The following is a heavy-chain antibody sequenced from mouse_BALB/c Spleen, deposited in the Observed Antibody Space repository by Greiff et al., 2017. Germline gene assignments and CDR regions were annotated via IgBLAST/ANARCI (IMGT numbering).Heavy chain of an antibody. Sequence: VQLVESGPGLVAPSQCLSITCTVSGFSLTSYGVHWVRQPPGKGLEWLGVIWAGGSTNYNSAHMSRLSINTDNSKSQVFLKMNSLQTDDTAMYYCARDHDDGMDYWGQGTSVTVSA. CDR2: IWAGGST. D-gene: IGHD2-12*01. V-gene: IGHV2-9*02. J-gene: IGHJ4*01. CDR3: ARDHDDGMDY. CDR1: GFSLTSYG.